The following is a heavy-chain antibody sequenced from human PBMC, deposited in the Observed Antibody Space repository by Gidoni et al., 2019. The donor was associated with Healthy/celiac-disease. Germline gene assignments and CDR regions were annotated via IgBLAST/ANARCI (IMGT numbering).Heavy chain of an antibody. D-gene: IGHD1-26*01. CDR2: IYTSGST. CDR1: GGSISSGSYY. V-gene: IGHV4-61*02. Sequence: QVQLQESGPGLVKPSQTLSLTCTVSGGSISSGSYYWSWIRQPAGKGLEWIGRIYTSGSTNYNPSLKSRVTISVDTSKNQFSLKLSSVTAADTAVYYCARDDAGVGRPIDYWGQGTLVTVSS. J-gene: IGHJ4*02. CDR3: ARDDAGVGRPIDY.